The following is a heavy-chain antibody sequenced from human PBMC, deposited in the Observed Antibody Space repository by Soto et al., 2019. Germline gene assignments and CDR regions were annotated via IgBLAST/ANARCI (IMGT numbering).Heavy chain of an antibody. CDR3: VRGASTFDY. V-gene: IGHV3-23*01. CDR1: GFTFSNSA. J-gene: IGHJ4*02. Sequence: EVQLLESGGGVAQPGGSLRLSCAASGFTFSNSAMSWVRQAPGKGLEWVSTISGGSGDTSYADPVKGRFIVSRDDSRTTLYLQMNSLRAEDTALYYCVRGASTFDYWGQGRPVIVSS. D-gene: IGHD2-2*01. CDR2: ISGGSGDT.